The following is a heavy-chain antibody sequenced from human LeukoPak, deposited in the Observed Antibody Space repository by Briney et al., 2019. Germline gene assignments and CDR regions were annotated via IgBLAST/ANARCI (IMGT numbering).Heavy chain of an antibody. Sequence: SETLSLTCAVYGGSFSGYYWSWIRQPPGKGLEWIGEISHSGSTNYNPSLKSRVTISVDTSKNQFSLKLSSVTAADTAVYYCARLQQLVRYYYYYYMDVWGKGTTVTVSS. D-gene: IGHD6-13*01. CDR3: ARLQQLVRYYYYYYMDV. CDR1: GGSFSGYY. CDR2: ISHSGST. V-gene: IGHV4-34*01. J-gene: IGHJ6*03.